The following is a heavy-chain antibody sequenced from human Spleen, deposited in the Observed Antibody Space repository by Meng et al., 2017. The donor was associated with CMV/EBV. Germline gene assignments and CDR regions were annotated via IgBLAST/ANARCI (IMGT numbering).Heavy chain of an antibody. CDR3: ARRNYDFWCGYRDS. Sequence: SETLSLTCTVSGDSIDSNNYYWGWIRQPPGKGLEWLGSFSYTGNTYYNPSLKSRLTISVDPSKTQFSLKLSSVSSADTATYYCARRNYDFWCGYRDSWGRGTLVTVSS. V-gene: IGHV4-39*01. J-gene: IGHJ4*02. D-gene: IGHD3-3*01. CDR2: FSYTGNT. CDR1: GDSIDSNNYY.